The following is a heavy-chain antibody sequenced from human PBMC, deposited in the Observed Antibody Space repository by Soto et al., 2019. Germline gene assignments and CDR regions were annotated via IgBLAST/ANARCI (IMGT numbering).Heavy chain of an antibody. V-gene: IGHV3-33*01. Sequence: QVQLVESGGGVVQPGRSLRLSCAASGFTFSTFGIHWFRQAPGKGLEWVAFIWYDGSKKYYTDSVKGRFTISRDNSQNTLYLQLNSLRAEDTALYSCARDKQGATDYWGQGTLVTVSS. J-gene: IGHJ4*02. CDR2: IWYDGSKK. D-gene: IGHD1-26*01. CDR1: GFTFSTFG. CDR3: ARDKQGATDY.